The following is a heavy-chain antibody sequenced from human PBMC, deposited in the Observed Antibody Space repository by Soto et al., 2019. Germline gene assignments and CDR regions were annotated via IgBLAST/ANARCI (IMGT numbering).Heavy chain of an antibody. Sequence: SVKVSCKASGFTFSHSAMQWVRQARGQSHEWIGWIVVGSGNTNYAQKFQERVAISWDMSTNTAFMELRSLTSDDTAVYYCARDPSNTSGNKLYLDYWGQGTLVTVSS. CDR2: IVVGSGNT. J-gene: IGHJ4*02. D-gene: IGHD3-22*01. CDR1: GFTFSHSA. V-gene: IGHV1-58*02. CDR3: ARDPSNTSGNKLYLDY.